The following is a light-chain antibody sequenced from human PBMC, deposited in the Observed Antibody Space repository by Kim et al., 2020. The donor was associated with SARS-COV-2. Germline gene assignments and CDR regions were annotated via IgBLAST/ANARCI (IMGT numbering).Light chain of an antibody. CDR3: MRGTNPYT. Sequence: DVVMTQSPLSLPVTLGQPASISCRSSQSLVSSNGNTYLNWFHQRPGQSPRRLIYKVSNRVSGVPDRFSGSGSGTDSTLKISRVETEYVGVYYGMRGTNPYTFGQGTKLEI. J-gene: IGKJ2*01. CDR2: KVS. CDR1: QSLVSSNGNTY. V-gene: IGKV2-30*01.